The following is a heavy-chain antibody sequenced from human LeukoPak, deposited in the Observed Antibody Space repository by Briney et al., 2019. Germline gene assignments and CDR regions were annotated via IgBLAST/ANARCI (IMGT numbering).Heavy chain of an antibody. Sequence: PSETLSLTCTVSGGSISTYHWNWIRQPAGKGPEWIGRIYVGGYTNYNPALKSRVTVSADTSKNQFSLKLRSVTAADTTVYFCSRSDHVHYYYHGMDVWGQGITVTVSS. CDR1: GGSISTYH. V-gene: IGHV4-4*07. D-gene: IGHD3-10*02. CDR3: SRSDHVHYYYHGMDV. J-gene: IGHJ6*02. CDR2: IYVGGYT.